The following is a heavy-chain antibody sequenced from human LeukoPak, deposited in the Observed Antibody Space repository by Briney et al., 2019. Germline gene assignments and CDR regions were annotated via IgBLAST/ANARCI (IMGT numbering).Heavy chain of an antibody. Sequence: PSETLSLTCAVSGNSWSWIRQPPGKGLEWIAEIDHSRNINYNPSLKSRVTISIDTSKNQFSLKLTSVTATDTAVYYCAREAQYCSGGSCYGGFFQHWGQGTLVTVSS. J-gene: IGHJ1*01. V-gene: IGHV4-34*01. CDR1: GNS. CDR3: AREAQYCSGGSCYGGFFQH. D-gene: IGHD2-15*01. CDR2: IDHSRNI.